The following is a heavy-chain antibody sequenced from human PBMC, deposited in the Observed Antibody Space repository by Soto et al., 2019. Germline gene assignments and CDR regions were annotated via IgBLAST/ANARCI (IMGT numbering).Heavy chain of an antibody. D-gene: IGHD5-12*01. CDR1: GASISSGDYF. V-gene: IGHV4-30-4*01. CDR3: AREKGYISGPKNFDY. CDR2: IYDSGSS. Sequence: SETLSLTCTGSGASISSGDYFWSWIRQPPGKGLEWIGYIYDSGSSYYNPSLKSRVTMSVDTSKNQFSLRLRSVTAADTAVYYCAREKGYISGPKNFDYWGQGTLVTVSS. J-gene: IGHJ4*02.